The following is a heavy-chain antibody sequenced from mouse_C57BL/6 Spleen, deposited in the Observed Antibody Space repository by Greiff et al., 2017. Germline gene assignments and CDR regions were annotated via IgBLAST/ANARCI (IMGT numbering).Heavy chain of an antibody. CDR3: TNGGNYAMDY. CDR1: CYTFTDYE. J-gene: IGHJ4*01. Sequence: VQLQQSGAELVRPGASVTLSCKASCYTFTDYELHWVKQTPVHGLEWIGAIDPETGGTAYNQKFKGKAILTADKSSSTAYMELRSLTSEDSAVYYCTNGGNYAMDYWGQGTSVTVSS. CDR2: IDPETGGT. V-gene: IGHV1-15*01.